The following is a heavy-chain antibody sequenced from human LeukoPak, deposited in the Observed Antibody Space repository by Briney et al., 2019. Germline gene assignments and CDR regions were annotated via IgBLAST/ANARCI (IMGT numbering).Heavy chain of an antibody. CDR3: AREVGLYFNWFDP. V-gene: IGHV3-21*01. Sequence: GGSLRLSCAASGFTFSSYSMNWVRQAPGKGLEWVSSISSSSSYIYYADSVKGRFTISRDNAKNSLYLQMNSLRAEDTAVYYCAREVGLYFNWFDPWGQGTLVTVSS. CDR1: GFTFSSYS. J-gene: IGHJ5*02. CDR2: ISSSSSYI. D-gene: IGHD1-26*01.